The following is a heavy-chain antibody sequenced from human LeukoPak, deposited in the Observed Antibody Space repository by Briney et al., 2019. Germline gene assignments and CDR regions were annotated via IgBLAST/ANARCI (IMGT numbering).Heavy chain of an antibody. D-gene: IGHD2-2*02. J-gene: IGHJ5*02. CDR1: GFTFSSYS. Sequence: GGSLRLSCAASGFTFSSYSMNWVRQAPGKGLEWVSSISSSSSYIYYADSVKGRFTISRDNAKNSLYLQMNSLKAEDTAVYYCARTHCSSTSCYSHNWFDPWGQGTLVTVSS. V-gene: IGHV3-21*01. CDR3: ARTHCSSTSCYSHNWFDP. CDR2: ISSSSSYI.